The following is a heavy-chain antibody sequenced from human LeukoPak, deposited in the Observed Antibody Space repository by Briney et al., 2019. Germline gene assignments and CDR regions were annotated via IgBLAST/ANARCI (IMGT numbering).Heavy chain of an antibody. V-gene: IGHV1-2*04. CDR1: GYTFTGYY. Sequence: ASVKVSCKASGYTFTGYYMHWVRQAPGQGLEWMGWINPNSGGTNYAQKFQGWVTMTRDTSISTAYMELSRLRSDDTAVYYCATGPYSGYPMGAHDAFDIWGQGTMVTVSS. CDR3: ATGPYSGYPMGAHDAFDI. CDR2: INPNSGGT. D-gene: IGHD5-12*01. J-gene: IGHJ3*02.